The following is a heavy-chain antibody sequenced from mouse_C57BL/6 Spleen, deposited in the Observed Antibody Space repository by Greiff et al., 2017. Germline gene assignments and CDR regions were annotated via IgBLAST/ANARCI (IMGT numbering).Heavy chain of an antibody. D-gene: IGHD2-1*01. CDR1: GFNIKNTY. Sequence: VQLKESVAELVRPGASVKLSCTASGFNIKNTYMHWVKQRPEQGLEWIGRIDPANGNTKYAPKFQGKATITADTSSNTAYLQLSSLTSEDTAIYYCARGDYYGKRYFDYWGQGTTLTVSS. V-gene: IGHV14-3*01. CDR3: ARGDYYGKRYFDY. CDR2: IDPANGNT. J-gene: IGHJ2*01.